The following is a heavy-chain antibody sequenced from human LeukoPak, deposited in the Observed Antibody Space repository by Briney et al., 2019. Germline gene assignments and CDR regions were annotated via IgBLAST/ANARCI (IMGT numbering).Heavy chain of an antibody. CDR1: GYTFTGYY. D-gene: IGHD6-13*01. Sequence: ALVKVSCKASGYTFTGYYMHWVRQAPGQGLEWMGWINPNSGGTNYAQKFQGRVTMTRDTSISTAYMELSRLRSDDTAVYYCASGESAGYSSSWLFDYWGQGTLVTVSS. CDR3: ASGESAGYSSSWLFDY. J-gene: IGHJ4*02. V-gene: IGHV1-2*02. CDR2: INPNSGGT.